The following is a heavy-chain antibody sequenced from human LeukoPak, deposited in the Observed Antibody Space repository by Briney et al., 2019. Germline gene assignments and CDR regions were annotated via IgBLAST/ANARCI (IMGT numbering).Heavy chain of an antibody. CDR2: VKKDGSEK. CDR1: GFTFSSYW. J-gene: IGHJ4*02. Sequence: GGSLRLSCAASGFTFSSYWMSWVRQAPGKGLEWVANVKKDGSEKYYVDSVKGRFTTSRDNAKTSLYLQMNSLRAEDTAVYYCARDLSGVTGYTYGRGIDYWGQGTLVTVSS. CDR3: ARDLSGVTGYTYGRGIDY. V-gene: IGHV3-7*01. D-gene: IGHD5-18*01.